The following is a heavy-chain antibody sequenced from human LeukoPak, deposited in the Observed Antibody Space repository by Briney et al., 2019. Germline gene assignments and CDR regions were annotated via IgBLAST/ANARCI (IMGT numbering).Heavy chain of an antibody. CDR2: ISYRGST. Sequence: SETLSLTCTVSGDSISSNNYRWGWIRQPPGKGPEWIGSISYRGSTYYNPSLKSRVTISVDTSKNQFSLKLSSVTAADTAVYYCAISSNWYFDLWGRGTLVTVSS. CDR1: GDSISSNNYR. D-gene: IGHD6-13*01. V-gene: IGHV4-39*07. CDR3: AISSNWYFDL. J-gene: IGHJ2*01.